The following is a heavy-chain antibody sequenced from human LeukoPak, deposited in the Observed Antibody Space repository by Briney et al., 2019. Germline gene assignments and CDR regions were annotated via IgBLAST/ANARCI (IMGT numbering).Heavy chain of an antibody. Sequence: ASVKVSCKASGYTFTSYGISWVRQAPGKGLEWMGGFDPEYRETIHAQKFQGRVTMTEDTSTDTAYMELSSLRSEDTAVYYCATGASVGVLKVSWFDPWGQGTLVTVSS. CDR1: GYTFTSYG. V-gene: IGHV1-24*01. D-gene: IGHD3-3*01. CDR3: ATGASVGVLKVSWFDP. J-gene: IGHJ5*02. CDR2: FDPEYRET.